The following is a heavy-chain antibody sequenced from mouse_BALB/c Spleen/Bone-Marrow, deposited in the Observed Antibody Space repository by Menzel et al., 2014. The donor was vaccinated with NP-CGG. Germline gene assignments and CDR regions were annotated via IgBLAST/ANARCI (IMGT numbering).Heavy chain of an antibody. Sequence: EAPPRTVRPSQTQSLTFCVAGVPISCGFRHRILKSQGDTLDCMGHISYSGTTYYKPSLKIRIAFTRDTSKDQYYLQLSSVTTEDTATYFCARWDFGNHDAKEYWGQGTPVTVPS. D-gene: IGHD2-1*01. CDR1: GVPISCGF. J-gene: IGHJ4*01. V-gene: IGHV3-8*02. CDR3: ARWDFGNHDAKEY. CDR2: ISYSGTT.